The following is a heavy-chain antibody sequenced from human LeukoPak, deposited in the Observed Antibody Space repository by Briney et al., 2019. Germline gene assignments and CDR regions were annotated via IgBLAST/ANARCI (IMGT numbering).Heavy chain of an antibody. CDR3: ARDEAVGATTGFDY. Sequence: GGSLRLSCAASGFTFSSYWMSWVRQAPGKGLEWVAYIKQDGSEKYYVDSVKGRFTISRDNAKNSLYLQMNSLRAEDTAVYYCARDEAVGATTGFDYWGQGTLVTVSS. CDR2: IKQDGSEK. D-gene: IGHD1-26*01. CDR1: GFTFSSYW. V-gene: IGHV3-7*01. J-gene: IGHJ4*02.